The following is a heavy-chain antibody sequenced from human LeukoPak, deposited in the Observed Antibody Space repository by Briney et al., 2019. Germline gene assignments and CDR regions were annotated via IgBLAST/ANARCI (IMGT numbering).Heavy chain of an antibody. CDR3: ARQNIYCSRTSCYEVDWFDP. CDR1: GGSISSSSYY. V-gene: IGHV4-39*01. D-gene: IGHD2-2*01. J-gene: IGHJ5*02. Sequence: SETLSLTCTVSGGSISSSSYYWGWIRQPPGKGLEWIGSIYYSGSTYYNPSPKSRVTISVDTSKNQFSLKLSSVTAADTAVYYCARQNIYCSRTSCYEVDWFDPWGQGTLVTVSS. CDR2: IYYSGST.